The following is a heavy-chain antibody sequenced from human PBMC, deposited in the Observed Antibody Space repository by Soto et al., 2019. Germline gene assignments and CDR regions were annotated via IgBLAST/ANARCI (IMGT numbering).Heavy chain of an antibody. CDR1: GFTFSSYT. CDR3: TKGWLDY. CDR2: ITSSGGAM. V-gene: IGHV3-48*01. Sequence: EVQLVDSGGALVQPGGSLRLSCAASGFTFSSYTMTWVRQAPGKGLEWVSSITSSGGAMYYADSVQGRFTVSRDNAKSSLYLQMTSLTAEDTAVYYCTKGWLDYWGQGSLVTVSS. D-gene: IGHD6-19*01. J-gene: IGHJ4*02.